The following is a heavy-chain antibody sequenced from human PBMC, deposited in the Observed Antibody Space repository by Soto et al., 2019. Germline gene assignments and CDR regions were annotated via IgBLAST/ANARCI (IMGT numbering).Heavy chain of an antibody. V-gene: IGHV1-8*01. CDR1: GYTFTSYD. CDR2: MNPNSGNT. J-gene: IGHJ6*03. Sequence: QVQLVQSGAEVKKPGASVKVSCKASGYTFTSYDINWVRQATGQGLEWMGWMNPNSGNTGYAQKFQGRVTMTRNTSISTAYMELSSLRSEDTAVYYCARGIAAAGNYYYYIDVWGKGTTVTVSS. CDR3: ARGIAAAGNYYYYIDV. D-gene: IGHD6-13*01.